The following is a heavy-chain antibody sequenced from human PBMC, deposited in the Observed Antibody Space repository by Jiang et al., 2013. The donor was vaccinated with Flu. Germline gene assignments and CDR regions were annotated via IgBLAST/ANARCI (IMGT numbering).Heavy chain of an antibody. Sequence: PSETLSLTCSVSGGSISHYDWNWIRQPPGRGLEWIGYMSHSGTYNHNPSLESRVNMSVDTSKNQISLKLGSVSAADTAVYYCAAKGLFWFGESPLDYWGQGTLVSVSS. CDR1: GGSISHYD. J-gene: IGHJ4*02. CDR3: AAKGLFWFGESPLDY. CDR2: MSHSGTY. D-gene: IGHD3-10*01. V-gene: IGHV4-59*01.